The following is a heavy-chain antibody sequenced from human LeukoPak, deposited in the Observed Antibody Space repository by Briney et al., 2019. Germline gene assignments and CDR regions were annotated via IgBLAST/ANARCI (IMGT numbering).Heavy chain of an antibody. J-gene: IGHJ4*02. Sequence: SETLSLTCTVSGGSISSGDYYWSWIRQPPGKGLEWFGYIFYRGSTYYNSSLKSRVTISVDTSKNQFSLKLSSVTAADTAVYYCARVLDYCSGGSCYRNFDYWGQGTLVTVSS. CDR1: GGSISSGDYY. CDR3: ARVLDYCSGGSCYRNFDY. CDR2: IFYRGST. D-gene: IGHD2-15*01. V-gene: IGHV4-30-4*01.